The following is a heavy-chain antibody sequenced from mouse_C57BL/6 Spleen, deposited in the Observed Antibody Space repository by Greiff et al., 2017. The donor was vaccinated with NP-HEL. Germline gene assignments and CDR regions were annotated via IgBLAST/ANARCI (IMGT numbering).Heavy chain of an antibody. CDR3: ARDDYGELNAMDY. D-gene: IGHD2-4*01. J-gene: IGHJ4*01. Sequence: QVQLQQPGAELVKPGASVKMSCKASGYTFTSYWITWVKQRPGQGLEWIGDIYPGSGSTNYNEKFKSKATLTVDTSSSTAYMQLSSLTSEDSAVYYCARDDYGELNAMDYWGQGTSVTVSS. CDR2: IYPGSGST. V-gene: IGHV1-55*01. CDR1: GYTFTSYW.